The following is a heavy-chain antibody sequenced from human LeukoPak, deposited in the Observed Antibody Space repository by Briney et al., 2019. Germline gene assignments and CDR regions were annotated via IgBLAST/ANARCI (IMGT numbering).Heavy chain of an antibody. D-gene: IGHD3-10*01. CDR1: GGSISSYY. V-gene: IGHV4-59*01. Sequence: SETLSLTCTVSGGSISSYYWSWIRQPPGKGLEWIGCIYYSGNTNYNPFLKSRVTISVDTYKNQISLKLSSVTAADTAVYYCARVKGYYGSGSYYYYYYMDVWGKGTTVTVSS. CDR2: IYYSGNT. J-gene: IGHJ6*03. CDR3: ARVKGYYGSGSYYYYYYMDV.